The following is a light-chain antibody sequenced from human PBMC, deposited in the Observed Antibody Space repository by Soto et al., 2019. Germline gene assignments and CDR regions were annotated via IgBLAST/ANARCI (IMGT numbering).Light chain of an antibody. CDR3: QQYNTYAIT. CDR2: DAS. CDR1: QSISSD. V-gene: IGKV1-13*02. Sequence: IHMSQSPSSLAASVGDRVTITCRASQSISSDLAWYQQKPGKAPKLLIYDASSLESGVPSRFSGSGSGTDFTLTISSLQPEDFAIYYCQQYNTYAITFGHGTILEIK. J-gene: IGKJ5*01.